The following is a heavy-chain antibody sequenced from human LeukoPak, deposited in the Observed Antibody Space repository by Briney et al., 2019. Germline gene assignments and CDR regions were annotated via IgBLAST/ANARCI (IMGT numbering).Heavy chain of an antibody. CDR1: GYTFTSYG. CDR3: ARISSGSSGWYSGYYYYYMDV. V-gene: IGHV1-18*01. D-gene: IGHD6-19*01. CDR2: ISAYNGNT. J-gene: IGHJ6*03. Sequence: GASVKVSCKASGYTFTSYGISWVRQAPGQGLEWMGWISAYNGNTNYAQKLQGRATMTTDTSTSTAYMELRSLRSDDTAVYYCARISSGSSGWYSGYYYYYMDVWGKGTTVTVSS.